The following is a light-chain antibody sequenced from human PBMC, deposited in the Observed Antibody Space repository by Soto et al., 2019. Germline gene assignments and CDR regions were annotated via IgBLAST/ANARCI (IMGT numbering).Light chain of an antibody. Sequence: IVMTQSPVTLSVSPEERATLSCRASQTVTSNYLAWYQQKPGQAPRLLFFGASTRATGIPDRFSGSGSGTDFTLTISRLEPEDVAVYYCQQYEAVVTFGQGTKVDIK. V-gene: IGKV3-20*01. CDR1: QTVTSNY. CDR3: QQYEAVVT. CDR2: GAS. J-gene: IGKJ1*01.